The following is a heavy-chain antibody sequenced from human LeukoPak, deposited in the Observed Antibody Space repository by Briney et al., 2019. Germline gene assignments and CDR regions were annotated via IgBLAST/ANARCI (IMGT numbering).Heavy chain of an antibody. J-gene: IGHJ6*01. CDR1: GFTVSSNY. Sequence: PGGSLRLSCAASGFTVSSNYMSWVRQAPREGLEWVSVIYSGGSTYYADSVKGRFTISRDNSKNTLYLQMNSLRAEDTAVYYCARDSHDYGDYGFYYYYGMDVWGQGTTVTVSS. CDR2: IYSGGST. D-gene: IGHD4-17*01. V-gene: IGHV3-53*01. CDR3: ARDSHDYGDYGFYYYYGMDV.